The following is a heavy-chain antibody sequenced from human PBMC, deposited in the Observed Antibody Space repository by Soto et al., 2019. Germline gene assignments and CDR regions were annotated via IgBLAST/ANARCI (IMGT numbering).Heavy chain of an antibody. CDR3: AKDLVGATYYYYGMDV. V-gene: IGHV3-30*18. Sequence: PGGSLSLSCAASGFTFSSYAMHWVRQAPGKGLEWVAVISYDGSNKYYADSVKGRFTISRDNSKNTLYLQMNSLRAEDTAVYYCAKDLVGATYYYYGMDVWGQGTTVTVSS. CDR1: GFTFSSYA. D-gene: IGHD1-26*01. CDR2: ISYDGSNK. J-gene: IGHJ6*02.